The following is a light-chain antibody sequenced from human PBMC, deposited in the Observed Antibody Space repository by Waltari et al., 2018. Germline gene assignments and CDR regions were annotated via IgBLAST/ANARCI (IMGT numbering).Light chain of an antibody. Sequence: QSVLTQAPSAYGTPGQRVPISCLGTSSNLGSNHVTWYQQPPGTAPKPLIYNTNQRPSGVPDRFSGSKSGTSASLAISGLQSADEADYYCSAWDDSLNAWVFGGGARLTVL. CDR1: SSNLGSNH. J-gene: IGLJ3*02. V-gene: IGLV1-44*01. CDR2: NTN. CDR3: SAWDDSLNAWV.